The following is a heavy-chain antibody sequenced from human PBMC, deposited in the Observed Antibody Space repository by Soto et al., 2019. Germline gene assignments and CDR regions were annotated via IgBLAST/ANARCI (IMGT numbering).Heavy chain of an antibody. CDR2: INADNGKT. D-gene: IGHD2-2*01. J-gene: IGHJ4*02. CDR1: GYTLTTYA. V-gene: IGHV1-3*01. CDR3: ARSLAVSSLDGFDY. Sequence: QVQLAQSGAEVKKPGASVKVSCKASGYTLTTYAMHWVRQAPGQRLEWMGWINADNGKTYYSQTFQDRVTISRDRSASTAYMELSSLKVEDTAVYYCARSLAVSSLDGFDYWCQGNLVTVSS.